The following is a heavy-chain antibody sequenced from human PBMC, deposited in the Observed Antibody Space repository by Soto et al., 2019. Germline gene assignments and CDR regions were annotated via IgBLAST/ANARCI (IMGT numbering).Heavy chain of an antibody. CDR3: ARELTLQAFDI. D-gene: IGHD4-4*01. CDR2: IYYSGST. V-gene: IGHV4-39*07. J-gene: IGHJ3*02. CDR1: GGSISSSSYY. Sequence: PSETLSLTCTVSGGSISSSSYYWGWIRQPPGKGLEWIGNIYYSGSTNYNPSLKSRVTISVDTSKNQFSLKLSSVTAADTAVYYCARELTLQAFDIWGQGTMVTVSS.